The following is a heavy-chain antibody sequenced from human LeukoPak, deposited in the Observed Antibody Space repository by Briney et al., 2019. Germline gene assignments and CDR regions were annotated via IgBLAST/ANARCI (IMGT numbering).Heavy chain of an antibody. CDR2: IYSGGST. CDR1: GFTVSSNH. Sequence: GGSLRLSCAASGFTVSSNHMSWVRQAPGKGLEWVSVIYSGGSTDYADSVKGRFTISRDNPKNTLYLQMNSLRAEDTAVYYCARDKSGYYFFDYWGQETLVTVSS. D-gene: IGHD3-3*01. CDR3: ARDKSGYYFFDY. V-gene: IGHV3-53*01. J-gene: IGHJ4*02.